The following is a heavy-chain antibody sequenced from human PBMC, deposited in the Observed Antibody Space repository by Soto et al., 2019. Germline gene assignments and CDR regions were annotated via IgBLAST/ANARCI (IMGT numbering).Heavy chain of an antibody. CDR2: INHSGST. J-gene: IGHJ6*02. D-gene: IGHD1-20*01. CDR3: AKTRDNNINYYYALDV. CDR1: GGSVSGYY. V-gene: IGHV4-34*01. Sequence: SYTPDISSAVYGGSVSGYYLSWMRQPPGKGLEWIGEINHSGSTNYNPSLKSRVTISVDTPKNQFPLKLSSVTAADTAVYYCAKTRDNNINYYYALDVWGPGTTVTVSS.